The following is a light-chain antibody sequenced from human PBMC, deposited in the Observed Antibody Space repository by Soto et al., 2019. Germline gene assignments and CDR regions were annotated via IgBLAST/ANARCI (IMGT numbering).Light chain of an antibody. CDR1: SSDVGAYSY. V-gene: IGLV2-14*01. CDR3: SSYAGSNNYV. J-gene: IGLJ1*01. Sequence: QSVLTQPASVSGSPGQSITISCTGTSSDVGAYSYVSWYQQHPGKAPKLILYEVSHRPSGFSYRFSGSKSGNTASLTVSGLQAEDEADYYCSSYAGSNNYVFGTGTKVTVL. CDR2: EVS.